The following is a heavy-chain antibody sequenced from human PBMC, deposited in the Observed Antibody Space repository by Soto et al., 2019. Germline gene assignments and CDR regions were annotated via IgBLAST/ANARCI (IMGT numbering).Heavy chain of an antibody. CDR1: GFTFRSSG. J-gene: IGHJ4*02. CDR2: IWYDGSRK. Sequence: QVQLVESGGGVVQPGRSLRLSCAATGFTFRSSGMHWVRQAPGKGLEWVAVIWYDGSRKYYSTSVKGRFTISRDNSNNTLYLEMSSLRVEDTAVYYGAKETMNYSDSRGPQAASPYFDFWGQGTLVPVSS. D-gene: IGHD3-22*01. CDR3: AKETMNYSDSRGPQAASPYFDF. V-gene: IGHV3-33*06.